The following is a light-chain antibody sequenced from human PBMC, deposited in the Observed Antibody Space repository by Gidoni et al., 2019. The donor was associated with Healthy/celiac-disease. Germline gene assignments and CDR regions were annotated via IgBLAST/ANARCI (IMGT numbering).Light chain of an antibody. Sequence: DIHMTQSPSSLSASVGDRVTITCRASQSISSYLNWYQQKPGKAPKLLIYAASSLQSGVPSRFSGSGSGTDFTLTISSLQPEDFANYYCQQSYSLWTFXXXTKVEIK. V-gene: IGKV1-39*01. CDR1: QSISSY. J-gene: IGKJ1*01. CDR2: AAS. CDR3: QQSYSLWT.